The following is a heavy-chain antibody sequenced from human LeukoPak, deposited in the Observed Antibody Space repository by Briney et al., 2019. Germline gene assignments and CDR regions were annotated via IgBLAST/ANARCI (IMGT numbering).Heavy chain of an antibody. CDR1: SGSINSYF. D-gene: IGHD2-21*02. CDR3: ARHCYTASHFFLDD. CDR2: IYTTGHA. J-gene: IGHJ4*02. Sequence: SETLSLTCIVSSGSINSYFWGWVRQPAGRGLEWIARIYTTGHAEYDPSLQSRVTMSVNTSQKQFSLNLRSVAAADTAFYFCARHCYTASHFFLDDGRQGSLVTVCS. V-gene: IGHV4-4*07.